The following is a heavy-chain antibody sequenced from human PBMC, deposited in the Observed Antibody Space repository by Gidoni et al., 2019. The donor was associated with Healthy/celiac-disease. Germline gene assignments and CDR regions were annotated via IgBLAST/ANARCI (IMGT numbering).Heavy chain of an antibody. CDR2: IYYSGST. D-gene: IGHD3-22*01. CDR3: ARRSAYYDSSGYGLDY. J-gene: IGHJ4*02. CDR1: GGSISSSSYY. Sequence: QLQLQESGPGLVKPSETLSLTCTVSGGSISSSSYYWGWIRQPPGKGLEWIGSIYYSGSTYYNPSLKSRVTLSVDTSKNQFSLKLSSVTAADTAVYYCARRSAYYDSSGYGLDYWGQGTLVTVSS. V-gene: IGHV4-39*01.